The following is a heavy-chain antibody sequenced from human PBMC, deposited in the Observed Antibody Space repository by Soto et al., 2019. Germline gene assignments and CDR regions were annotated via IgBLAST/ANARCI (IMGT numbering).Heavy chain of an antibody. CDR2: IYHSGST. V-gene: IGHV4-30-2*01. Sequence: TLSLTCAVSGVSISRGVYSWSWIRQPPGKGLEWIGYIYHSGSTYYNPSLKSRVTISVDRSKNQFSLKLSSVTAADTAVYYCARTPDIWGQGTMVTVSS. J-gene: IGHJ3*02. CDR3: ARTPDI. CDR1: GVSISRGVYS.